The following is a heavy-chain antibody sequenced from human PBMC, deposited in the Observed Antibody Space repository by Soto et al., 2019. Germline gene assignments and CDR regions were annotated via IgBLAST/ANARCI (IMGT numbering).Heavy chain of an antibody. J-gene: IGHJ6*02. CDR2: IYYSGST. CDR3: AREGYYYDSSGYFRGYYYGMDV. CDR1: GGSISSYY. D-gene: IGHD3-22*01. Sequence: SETLSLTCTVSGGSISSYYWSWIRQPPGKGLEWIGYIYYSGSTNYNPSLKSRVTISVDTSKNQFSLKLSSVTAADTAVYYCAREGYYYDSSGYFRGYYYGMDVWGQGTTVTVSS. V-gene: IGHV4-59*01.